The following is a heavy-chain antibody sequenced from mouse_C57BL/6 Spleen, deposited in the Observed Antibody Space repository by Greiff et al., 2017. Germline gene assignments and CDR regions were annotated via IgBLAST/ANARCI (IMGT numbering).Heavy chain of an antibody. J-gene: IGHJ4*01. V-gene: IGHV1-15*01. CDR3: TRWRLRYSMDY. D-gene: IGHD2-4*01. CDR1: GYTFTDYE. Sequence: QVQLQQSGAELVRPGASVTLSCKASGYTFTDYEMHWVKQTPVHGLEWIGAIDPETGGPAYNQKLKGKAILPADKSYSTAYMELRSLTSEDSAVXYCTRWRLRYSMDYWGQGTSVTVSS. CDR2: IDPETGGP.